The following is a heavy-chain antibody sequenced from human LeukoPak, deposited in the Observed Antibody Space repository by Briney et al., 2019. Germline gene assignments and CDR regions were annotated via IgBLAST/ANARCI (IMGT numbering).Heavy chain of an antibody. CDR2: ISASGRST. CDR1: GFSFSSYG. V-gene: IGHV3-23*01. Sequence: GGSLRLSCAASGFSFSSYGMTWVRQAPGKGLEWVSTISASGRSTHYADSVRGRFTISRDNSKNTLYLQMNSLRGDDTAVYYCAKDLPTAPWGQETLVTVSS. CDR3: AKDLPTAP. J-gene: IGHJ5*02. D-gene: IGHD2-21*02.